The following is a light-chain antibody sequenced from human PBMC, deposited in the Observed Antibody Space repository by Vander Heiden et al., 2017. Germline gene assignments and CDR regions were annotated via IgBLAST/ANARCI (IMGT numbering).Light chain of an antibody. CDR2: AAS. V-gene: IGKV1-39*01. J-gene: IGKJ5*01. CDR1: QSISSS. Sequence: DIQMTQSPSSLSASLGDRVTITCPARQSISSSLNWYQQKPGKAPKLLIYAASSLQSGVPSRCSGRGSGTDFTLTISSLQPEDFATYYCQQSYSTPPGFGQGTRLDIK. CDR3: QQSYSTPPG.